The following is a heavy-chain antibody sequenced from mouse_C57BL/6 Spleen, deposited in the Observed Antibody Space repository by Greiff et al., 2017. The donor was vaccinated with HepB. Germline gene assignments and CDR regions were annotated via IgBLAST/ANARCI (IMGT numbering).Heavy chain of an antibody. CDR3: ATMGGTSYRSYFDY. J-gene: IGHJ2*01. Sequence: DVQLVESGGGLVKPGGSLKLSCAASGFTFSDYGMHWVRQAPEKGLEWVAYISSGSSTIYYADTVKGRFTISRDNAKNTLFLQMTSLRSEDTAMYYCATMGGTSYRSYFDYWGQGTTLTVSS. V-gene: IGHV5-17*01. CDR2: ISSGSSTI. CDR1: GFTFSDYG. D-gene: IGHD1-1*01.